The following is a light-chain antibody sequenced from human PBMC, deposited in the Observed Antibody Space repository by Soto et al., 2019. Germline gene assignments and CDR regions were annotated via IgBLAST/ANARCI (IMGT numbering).Light chain of an antibody. V-gene: IGKV3-20*01. J-gene: IGKJ3*01. CDR1: QSVSSSY. CDR3: QQYGNAPFT. CDR2: GAS. Sequence: EIALTQSPGTLSFSPGERATLTCRASQSVSSSYLGWFQQKPGQAPRLLIYGASSRATGIPDRFSGSGSGTDFTLTISRLEPEDFAVYYCQQYGNAPFTFGPGTKVDIK.